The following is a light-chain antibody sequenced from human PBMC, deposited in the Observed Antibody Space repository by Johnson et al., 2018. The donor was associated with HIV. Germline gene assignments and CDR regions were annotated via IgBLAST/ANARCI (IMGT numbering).Light chain of an antibody. V-gene: IGLV1-51*02. CDR3: GTWDSSLSAFV. CDR1: SSNIGNHY. Sequence: QSVLTQPPSVSAAPGQKVTISCSGSSSNIGNHYVSWYQHLPGTAPKLLIYENNTRPSGIPDRFSGSKSGTSATLGLTGLPTGDEADYYCGTWDSSLSAFVFGTGTKVTVL. CDR2: ENN. J-gene: IGLJ1*01.